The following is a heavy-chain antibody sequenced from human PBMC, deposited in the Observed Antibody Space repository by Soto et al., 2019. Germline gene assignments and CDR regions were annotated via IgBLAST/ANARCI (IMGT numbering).Heavy chain of an antibody. CDR3: ARDRGSSSGWLNNWFDP. D-gene: IGHD6-19*01. V-gene: IGHV6-1*01. CDR1: GDSVSSNSAA. CDR2: TYYRSKWYN. J-gene: IGHJ5*02. Sequence: PSQTLSLTCAISGDSVSSNSAAWNWIRQSPSRGLGRLGRTYYRSKWYNDYAVSVKSRITINPDTSKNQFSLQLNSVTPEDMAVYYCARDRGSSSGWLNNWFDPWGQGTLVTVSS.